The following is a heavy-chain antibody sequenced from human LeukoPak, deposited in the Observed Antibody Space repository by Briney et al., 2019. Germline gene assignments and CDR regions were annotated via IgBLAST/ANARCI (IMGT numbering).Heavy chain of an antibody. CDR2: ISYDGSNK. CDR1: GFTFSSHA. Sequence: GGSLRLSCAASGFTFSSHAMHWVRQAPGKGLEWVAVISYDGSNKYYADSVKGRFTISRDNSKNTLYLQMNSLRAEDTAVYYCARPARPYYYYYYMDVWGKGTTVTVSS. CDR3: ARPARPYYYYYYMDV. D-gene: IGHD6-6*01. J-gene: IGHJ6*03. V-gene: IGHV3-30*04.